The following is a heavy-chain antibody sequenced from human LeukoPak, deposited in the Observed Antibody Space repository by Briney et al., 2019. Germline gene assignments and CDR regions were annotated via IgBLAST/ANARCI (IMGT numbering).Heavy chain of an antibody. CDR1: GGSISDYY. J-gene: IGHJ6*03. Sequence: SETLSLTCTVSGGSISDYYWSWIRQPPGKGLEWIGYIYYSGDTNYNPSLKSRVTMSVDTSKNQLSLKLSSVTAADTAVYYCAKTTVTPTYYYYYMDVWGSGTTVTVSS. CDR3: AKTTVTPTYYYYYMDV. V-gene: IGHV4-59*12. D-gene: IGHD4-11*01. CDR2: IYYSGDT.